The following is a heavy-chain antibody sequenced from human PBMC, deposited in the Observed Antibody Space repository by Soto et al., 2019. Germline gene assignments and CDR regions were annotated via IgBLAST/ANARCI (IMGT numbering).Heavy chain of an antibody. CDR1: GGSISSGDYY. D-gene: IGHD3-10*01. V-gene: IGHV4-30-4*01. CDR2: IYHSGST. Sequence: SETLSLTCTVSGGSISSGDYYWSWIRQPPGKGLEWIGYIYHSGSTYYNPSLKSRVTISVDTSKNQFSLKLSSVTAADTAVYYCARDLRFGEYYGMDVWGKGTTVTVDS. CDR3: ARDLRFGEYYGMDV. J-gene: IGHJ6*04.